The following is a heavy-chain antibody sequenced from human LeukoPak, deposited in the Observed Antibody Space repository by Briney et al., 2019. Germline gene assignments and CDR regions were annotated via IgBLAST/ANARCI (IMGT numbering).Heavy chain of an antibody. V-gene: IGHV4-39*01. CDR1: GGSISSSSYY. CDR3: ARHLYCSSTSCYFGAFDI. D-gene: IGHD2-2*01. J-gene: IGHJ3*02. Sequence: SETPSLTCTVSGGSISSSSYYWGWIRQPPGKGLEWIGSIYYSGSTYYNPSLKSRVTISVDTSKNQFSLKLSSVTAADTAVYYCARHLYCSSTSCYFGAFDIWGQGTMVTVSS. CDR2: IYYSGST.